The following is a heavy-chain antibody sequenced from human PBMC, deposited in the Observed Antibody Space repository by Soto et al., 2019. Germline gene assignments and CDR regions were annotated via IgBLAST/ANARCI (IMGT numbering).Heavy chain of an antibody. CDR2: IYYSGST. Sequence: ETLSLTCTGSGGSVTSGSYYWGWIRQPPGKGLEWIAYIYYSGSTNYNPSLKSRVTISEDTSKNQFSLKVSSVTAADTAVYLCARGGGLTATFDYWGQGTLVTVSS. D-gene: IGHD5-18*01. V-gene: IGHV4-61*01. CDR1: GGSVTSGSYY. J-gene: IGHJ4*02. CDR3: ARGGGLTATFDY.